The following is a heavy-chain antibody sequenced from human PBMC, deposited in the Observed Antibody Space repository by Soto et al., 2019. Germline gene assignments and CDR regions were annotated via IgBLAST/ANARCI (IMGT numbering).Heavy chain of an antibody. CDR1: GFTFSSYA. V-gene: IGHV3-23*01. CDR3: AKDRPPYYDFLSGYWRKDYYYGMDV. D-gene: IGHD3-3*01. J-gene: IGHJ6*02. CDR2: ISGSGGST. Sequence: GGSRRLSCAASGFTFSSYAMSWVRQAPGKRMERVSAISGSGGSTYYADSVKGRFTISRDNSKNTLYLQMNSLRAEDTAVYYCAKDRPPYYDFLSGYWRKDYYYGMDVWGQGTTVTVSS.